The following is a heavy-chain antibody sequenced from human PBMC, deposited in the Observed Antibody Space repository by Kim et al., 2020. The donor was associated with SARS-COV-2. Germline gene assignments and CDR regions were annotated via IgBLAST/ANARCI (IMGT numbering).Heavy chain of an antibody. V-gene: IGHV3-7*04. J-gene: IGHJ4*02. D-gene: IGHD4-17*01. CDR3: GRGMTTVTKTIGS. Sequence: YYVESVRGRFIIYRDNARNSLYLQMNSMRAEDTGVYYCGRGMTTVTKTIGSWGQGTLVGVSS.